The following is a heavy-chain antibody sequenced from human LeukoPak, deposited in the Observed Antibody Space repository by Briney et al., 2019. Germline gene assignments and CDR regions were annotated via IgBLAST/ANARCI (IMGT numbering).Heavy chain of an antibody. CDR3: ASRFPVDTAMVTKYYFDY. J-gene: IGHJ4*02. CDR2: IYYSGST. Sequence: PSETLSLTCTVSGGSISSSSYYWGWIRQPPGKGLEWIGSIYYSGSTYYNPSLKSRVTISVDTSKNQFSLKLSSVTAADTAVYYCASRFPVDTAMVTKYYFDYWGQGTLVTVSS. D-gene: IGHD5-18*01. CDR1: GGSISSSSYY. V-gene: IGHV4-39*07.